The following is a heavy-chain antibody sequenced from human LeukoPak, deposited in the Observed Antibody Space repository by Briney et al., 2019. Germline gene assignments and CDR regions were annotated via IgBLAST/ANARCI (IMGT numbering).Heavy chain of an antibody. D-gene: IGHD1/OR15-1a*01. CDR2: IRSKDENYAT. V-gene: IGHV3-73*01. CDR3: ARGLLNTFGVDA. J-gene: IGHJ6*02. CDR1: GLTLSASA. Sequence: PGGSLKLSCAASGLTLSASAIHWVRQASGKGLEWVGRIRSKDENYATSYSESVKGRFTISRDDSKNTAYLQMNSLRAEDTAVYYCARGLLNTFGVDAWGQGTTVTVS.